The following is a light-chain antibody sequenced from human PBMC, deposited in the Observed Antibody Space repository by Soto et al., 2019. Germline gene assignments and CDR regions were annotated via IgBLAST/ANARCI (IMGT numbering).Light chain of an antibody. CDR1: QSISSY. J-gene: IGKJ1*01. CDR3: QQSYSTPLVT. Sequence: DIQMTQSPSSLSASVGDRVTITCRASQSISSYLNWYQQKPGKAPKLLIYAASSLQSGVPSRFSGSGSGTDFTLTISSLQPADFAAYYCQQSYSTPLVTFGQGTKVDIK. V-gene: IGKV1-39*01. CDR2: AAS.